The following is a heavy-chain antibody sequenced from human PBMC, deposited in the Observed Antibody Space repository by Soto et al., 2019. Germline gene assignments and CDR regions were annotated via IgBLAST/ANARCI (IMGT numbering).Heavy chain of an antibody. CDR3: TRPNQGDYTFDI. CDR1: GGSISSYY. CDR2: IYNSGST. J-gene: IGHJ3*02. Sequence: SETLSLTCTVSGGSISSYYWSWVRQPPGKGLEWIGYIYNSGSTVYNPSLKSRLTISLDTSKNQVSLKLSSVTAADAAVYYCTRPNQGDYTFDIWGQGTMVTVSS. D-gene: IGHD4-17*01. V-gene: IGHV4-59*08.